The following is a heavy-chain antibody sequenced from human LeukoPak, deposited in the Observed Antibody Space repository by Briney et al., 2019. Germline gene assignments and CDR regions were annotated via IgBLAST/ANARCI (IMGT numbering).Heavy chain of an antibody. CDR1: GGSISSYY. D-gene: IGHD1-26*01. CDR2: IYYSGGT. V-gene: IGHV4-59*08. Sequence: SETLSLPCPVSGGSISSYYWSWIRQPPGKGLEWIGYIYYSGGTNYNPSLKSRVTISVATSKNQSSLKLSSVTAADTAVYYCARHSDGGGSYRRSFDYWGQGTLVTVSS. CDR3: ARHSDGGGSYRRSFDY. J-gene: IGHJ4*02.